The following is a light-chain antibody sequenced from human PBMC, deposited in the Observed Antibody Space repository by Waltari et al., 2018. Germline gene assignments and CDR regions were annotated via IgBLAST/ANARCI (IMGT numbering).Light chain of an antibody. CDR3: NSRDSSGNHP. CDR1: SLRSYY. Sequence: SSELTQDPAVSVALGQTVRITCQGDSLRSYYASWYQPKPGQAPVLVIYGKNNRPSGIPDRFSGSSSGNTASLTITGAQAEDEADYYCNSRDSSGNHPFGGGTKLTVL. CDR2: GKN. V-gene: IGLV3-19*01. J-gene: IGLJ2*01.